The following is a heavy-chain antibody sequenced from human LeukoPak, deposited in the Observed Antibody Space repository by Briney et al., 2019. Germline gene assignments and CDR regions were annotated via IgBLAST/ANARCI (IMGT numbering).Heavy chain of an antibody. V-gene: IGHV1-3*01. D-gene: IGHD1-26*01. CDR2: INAGNGNT. Sequence: HXXRQAPGQRLEWMGWINAGNGNTKYSQKFQGRVTITRDTSASTAYMELSSLRSEDTAVYYCARTEWELLWYFDYWGQGTLVTVSS. J-gene: IGHJ4*02. CDR3: ARTEWELLWYFDY.